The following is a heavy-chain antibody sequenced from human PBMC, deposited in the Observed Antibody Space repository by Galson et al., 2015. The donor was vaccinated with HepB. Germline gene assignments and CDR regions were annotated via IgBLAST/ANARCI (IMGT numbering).Heavy chain of an antibody. CDR2: IYSGGST. CDR1: GFTVSSNY. J-gene: IGHJ6*02. Sequence: SLRLSCAASGFTVSSNYMSWVRQAPGKGLEWVSVIYSGGSTYYADSVKGRFTISRDNSKNTLYLQMNSLRAEDTAVYYCAAVSAADYYYYYGMDVWGQGTTVTVSS. V-gene: IGHV3-66*01. CDR3: AAVSAADYYYYYGMDV. D-gene: IGHD6-13*01.